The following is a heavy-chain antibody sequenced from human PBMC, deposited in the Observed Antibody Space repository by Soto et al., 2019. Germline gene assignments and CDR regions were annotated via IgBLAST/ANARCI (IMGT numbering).Heavy chain of an antibody. CDR3: AREPLTMIVVVAPPGLDY. CDR2: ISSSSSTI. D-gene: IGHD3-22*01. V-gene: IGHV3-48*01. Sequence: GGSLRLSCAASGFTFSSYSMNWVRQAPGKGLEWVSYISSSSSTIYYADSVKGRFTISRDNSKNTLYLQMNSLRAEDTAVYYCAREPLTMIVVVAPPGLDYWGQGTLVTV. CDR1: GFTFSSYS. J-gene: IGHJ4*02.